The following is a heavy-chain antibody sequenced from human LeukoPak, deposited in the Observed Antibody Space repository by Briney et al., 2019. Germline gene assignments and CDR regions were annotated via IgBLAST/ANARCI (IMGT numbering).Heavy chain of an antibody. V-gene: IGHV3-23*01. CDR3: AKQLGYCSDGSCYFPY. CDR1: GFTFSSSA. J-gene: IGHJ4*02. Sequence: GGSLRLCCAASGFTFSSSAMSWVRQAPGKGLEWVSAISNNGGYTYYADSVQGRFTISRDNSKSTLSLQMNGLRAEDTAVYYCAKQLGYCSDGSCYFPYWGQGTLVTVSS. D-gene: IGHD2-15*01. CDR2: ISNNGGYT.